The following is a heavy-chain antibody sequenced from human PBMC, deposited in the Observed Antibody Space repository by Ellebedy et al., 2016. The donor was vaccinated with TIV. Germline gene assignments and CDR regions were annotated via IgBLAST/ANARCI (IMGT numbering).Heavy chain of an antibody. V-gene: IGHV4-39*01. Sequence: SETLSLTXTASGASISSSGVYWVCIRQPPGKGLEWIGTISNRDRTDYNPSLKSRVFILVDASKNQFFLKLTSVTAADTAVYYCATFNQYYTYLGVWGKGTTVTVSS. CDR3: ATFNQYYTYLGV. CDR2: ISNRDRT. CDR1: GASISSSGVY. D-gene: IGHD1-14*01. J-gene: IGHJ6*03.